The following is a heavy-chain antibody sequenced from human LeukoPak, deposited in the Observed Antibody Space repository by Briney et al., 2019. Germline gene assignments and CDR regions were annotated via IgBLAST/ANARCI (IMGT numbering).Heavy chain of an antibody. V-gene: IGHV4-61*01. CDR3: ARDQRAVVPYFDY. CDR2: IYYSGST. D-gene: IGHD4-23*01. J-gene: IGHJ4*02. CDR1: GGSISSNSYY. Sequence: SETLSLTCAVSGGSISSNSYYWSWIRQPPGKGLEWIGYIYYSGSTNYNPSLKSRVTISVDTSKNQFSLKLSSVTAADTAVYYCARDQRAVVPYFDYWGQGTLVTVSS.